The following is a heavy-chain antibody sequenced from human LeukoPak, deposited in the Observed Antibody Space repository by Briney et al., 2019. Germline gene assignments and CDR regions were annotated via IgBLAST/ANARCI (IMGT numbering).Heavy chain of an antibody. CDR3: ARFDYYDSSGYFDY. Sequence: PSETLSLTCTVSGGSISSGGYYWSWIRQHPGKGLEWIGYIYYSGSTYYNPSLKSRVTISVDTSKNQFSLKLSSVTAADTAVYYCARFDYYDSSGYFDYWGQGTLVTVSS. J-gene: IGHJ4*02. CDR1: GGSISSGGYY. CDR2: IYYSGST. D-gene: IGHD3-22*01. V-gene: IGHV4-31*03.